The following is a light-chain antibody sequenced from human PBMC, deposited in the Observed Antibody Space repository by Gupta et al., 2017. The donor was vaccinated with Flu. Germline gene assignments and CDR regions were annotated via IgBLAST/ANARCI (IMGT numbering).Light chain of an antibody. Sequence: EIVLTQSPVTLSLSPGERATLSCRDSQSVYTYLAWYQQKPGQAPRLIIYDASNRATGIPARFSGSGYGKDFTLTSSSRENEDCAVYYGQQRSNLVTFGGGTKVEIK. J-gene: IGKJ4*01. CDR2: DAS. CDR1: QSVYTY. CDR3: QQRSNLVT. V-gene: IGKV3-11*01.